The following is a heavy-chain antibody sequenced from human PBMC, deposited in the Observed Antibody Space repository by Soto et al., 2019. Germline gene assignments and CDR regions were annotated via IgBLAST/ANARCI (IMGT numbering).Heavy chain of an antibody. V-gene: IGHV4-59*01. J-gene: IGHJ4*02. CDR1: GGSISSYY. CDR3: ARRYGGNFDY. D-gene: IGHD1-26*01. Sequence: QVQLQESGPGLVKPSETLSLTCTVSGGSISSYYWSWIRQPPGKGLEWIGYIYYSGSTNYNLSLKRRVTISVDRSKNQFSLKLSSVTAADTAVYYCARRYGGNFDYWGQGTLVTVSS. CDR2: IYYSGST.